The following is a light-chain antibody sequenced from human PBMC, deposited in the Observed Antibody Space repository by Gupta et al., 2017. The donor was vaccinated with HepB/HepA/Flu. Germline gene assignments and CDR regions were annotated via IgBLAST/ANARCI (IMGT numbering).Light chain of an antibody. CDR1: SPNIGSNT. J-gene: IGLJ2*01. Sequence: QSVLTQPPSASGTPGQRVTISCSGSSPNIGSNTVNWYQQLPGTAPKLLIYSNNQRPSGVPYRFSGSKSGTSASLAISGVQSEDEADYYCATWDDSLNGKVFGGGTKLTVL. V-gene: IGLV1-44*01. CDR2: SNN. CDR3: ATWDDSLNGKV.